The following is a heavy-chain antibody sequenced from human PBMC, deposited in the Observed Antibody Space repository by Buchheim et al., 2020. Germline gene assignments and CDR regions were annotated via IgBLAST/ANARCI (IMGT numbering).Heavy chain of an antibody. CDR3: ARGLRGDIPGAYYYYMDV. Sequence: QVQLQESGPGLVRPSETLSLTCSVSGASVNSDSFYWSWIRQPPGKGLEWVGYIYYTGSTNYGPSLKSRVTISVDTSKNRFSLELTSVTAADTAVYYCARGLRGDIPGAYYYYMDVWGKGTT. D-gene: IGHD5-18*01. CDR2: IYYTGST. V-gene: IGHV4-61*01. CDR1: GASVNSDSFY. J-gene: IGHJ6*03.